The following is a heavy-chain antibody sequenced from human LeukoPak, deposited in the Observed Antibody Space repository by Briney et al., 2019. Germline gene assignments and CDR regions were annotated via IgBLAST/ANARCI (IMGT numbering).Heavy chain of an antibody. CDR1: GYTFTSYD. J-gene: IGHJ3*02. CDR3: ARRGGGNPTPQVKPHDAFDI. D-gene: IGHD4-23*01. V-gene: IGHV1-46*01. Sequence: ASVKVSCKASGYTFTSYDINWVRQAPGQGLEWMGIINPSGGSTSYAQKFQGRVTMTRDTSTSTVYMELSSLRSEDTAVYYCARRGGGNPTPQVKPHDAFDIWGQGTMVTVSS. CDR2: INPSGGST.